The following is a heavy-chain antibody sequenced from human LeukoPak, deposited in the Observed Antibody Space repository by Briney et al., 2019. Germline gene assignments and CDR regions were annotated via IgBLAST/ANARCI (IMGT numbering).Heavy chain of an antibody. CDR1: GGSINNYY. CDR2: TYYSGST. D-gene: IGHD3-22*01. V-gene: IGHV4-59*01. CDR3: ARGGPYYYDSSDY. J-gene: IGHJ4*02. Sequence: SETLSLTCTVSGGSINNYYWNWIRQPPGKGLEWIGYTYYSGSTIYNPSLKSRVTMSIDTSKNQFSLNLSSVTAADTAVYYCARGGPYYYDSSDYWGQGTLVTVSS.